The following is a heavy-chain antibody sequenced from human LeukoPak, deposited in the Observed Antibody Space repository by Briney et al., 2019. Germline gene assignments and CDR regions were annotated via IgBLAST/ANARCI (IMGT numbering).Heavy chain of an antibody. V-gene: IGHV4-59*01. CDR3: ARDYPAFDI. CDR2: IYYSGST. Sequence: SETLSLTCTVSGVSISSYYWSWIRQPPGKGLEWIGYIYYSGSTNYSPSLKSRVTISVDTSKNQFSLKLSSVTAADTAVYYCARDYPAFDIWGQGTMVTVSS. CDR1: GVSISSYY. J-gene: IGHJ3*02. D-gene: IGHD3-16*02.